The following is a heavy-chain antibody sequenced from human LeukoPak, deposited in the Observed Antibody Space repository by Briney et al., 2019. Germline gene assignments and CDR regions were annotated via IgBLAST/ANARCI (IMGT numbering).Heavy chain of an antibody. V-gene: IGHV1-18*01. CDR3: ARKVSDSLAVAASAAFDI. CDR2: ISAYNGNT. CDR1: GYTFTSYG. Sequence: ASVKVSCKASGYTFTSYGISWVRQAPGQGLEWMGWISAYNGNTNYAQKLQGRVTMTTDTSTSTAYMELRSLRSDDTAVYYCARKVSDSLAVAASAAFDIWGQGTMVTVSS. J-gene: IGHJ3*02. D-gene: IGHD6-19*01.